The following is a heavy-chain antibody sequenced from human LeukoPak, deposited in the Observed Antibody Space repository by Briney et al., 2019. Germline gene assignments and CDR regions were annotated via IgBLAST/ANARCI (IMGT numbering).Heavy chain of an antibody. V-gene: IGHV1-2*02. D-gene: IGHD6-19*01. CDR1: GYTSTGYY. J-gene: IGHJ4*02. CDR2: INPNSGGT. Sequence: GASVKVSCKASGYTSTGYYMHWVRQAPGQGLEWMGWINPNSGGTNYAQKFQGRVTMTRDTSISTAYMELSRLRSDDTAVYYCARERYSSGWYGKYYFDYWGQGTLVTVSS. CDR3: ARERYSSGWYGKYYFDY.